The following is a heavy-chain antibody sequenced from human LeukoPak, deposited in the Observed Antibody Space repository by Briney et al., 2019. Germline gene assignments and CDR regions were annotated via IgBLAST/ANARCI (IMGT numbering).Heavy chain of an antibody. CDR3: ARDGLGDIVVVPAADDAFDI. D-gene: IGHD2-2*01. J-gene: IGHJ3*02. CDR2: IKQGGSEK. CDR1: GFTFSSYW. V-gene: IGHV3-7*01. Sequence: GGSLRLSCAASGFTFSSYWMSWVRQAPGKGLEWVANIKQGGSEKYYVDSVKGRFTISRDNAKNSLYLQMNSLRAEDTAVYYCARDGLGDIVVVPAADDAFDIWGQGTMVTVSS.